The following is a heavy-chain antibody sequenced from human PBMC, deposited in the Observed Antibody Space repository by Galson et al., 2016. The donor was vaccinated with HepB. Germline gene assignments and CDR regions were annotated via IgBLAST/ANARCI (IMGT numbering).Heavy chain of an antibody. D-gene: IGHD3-10*01. CDR2: ISWDGRSP. Sequence: SLRLSCAASGFTFDDYTMHWVRQAPGKGLEWDALISWDGRSPDYADSVRGRFTISRDNRQNLLYLQMNDLTSEDTALYYCGKDWGSLWESSGKGMDVWGQGTTVIVSS. J-gene: IGHJ6*02. V-gene: IGHV3-43*01. CDR3: GKDWGSLWESSGKGMDV. CDR1: GFTFDDYT.